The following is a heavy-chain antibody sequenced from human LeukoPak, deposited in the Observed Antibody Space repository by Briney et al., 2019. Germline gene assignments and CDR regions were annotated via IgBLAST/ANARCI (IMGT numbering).Heavy chain of an antibody. J-gene: IGHJ3*02. CDR1: GYTFTSYG. D-gene: IGHD3-10*01. CDR2: ISAYNGNT. V-gene: IGHV1-18*01. Sequence: GASVKVSCKASGYTFTSYGISWVRQAPGQGLEWMGWISAYNGNTNYAQKLQGRVTMTTDTSTSTAYMELRSLRSDDTAVYYCAREGPYYGSGSDDAFDIWGQGTMVTVSS. CDR3: AREGPYYGSGSDDAFDI.